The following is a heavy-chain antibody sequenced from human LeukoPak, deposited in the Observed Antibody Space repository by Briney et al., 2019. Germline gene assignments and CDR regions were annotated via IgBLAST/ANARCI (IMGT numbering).Heavy chain of an antibody. CDR3: ARDGYNYHTSFDY. V-gene: IGHV4-34*01. D-gene: IGHD5-24*01. CDR1: GGSISSYY. J-gene: IGHJ4*02. Sequence: SETLSLTCTVSGGSISSYYWSWIRQPPGKGLEWIGEINHSGSTNYNPSLKSRVTISVDTSKNQFSLKLSSVTAADTAVYYCARDGYNYHTSFDYWGQGTLVTVSS. CDR2: INHSGST.